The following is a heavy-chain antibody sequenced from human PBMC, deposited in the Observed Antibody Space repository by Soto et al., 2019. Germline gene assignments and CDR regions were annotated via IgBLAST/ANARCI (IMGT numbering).Heavy chain of an antibody. CDR2: IFSNDEK. V-gene: IGHV2-26*01. D-gene: IGHD6-6*01. Sequence: QVTLKESGPVLVKPTETLTLTCTVSGFSLSNARMGVSWIRQPPGKALEWLAHIFSNDEKSYSTSLKSRLTISKDTSKSQVVLTMTNMDPMDTATYYCARIVARRNYYYYGMDVWGQGTTVTVSS. CDR1: GFSLSNARMG. CDR3: ARIVARRNYYYYGMDV. J-gene: IGHJ6*02.